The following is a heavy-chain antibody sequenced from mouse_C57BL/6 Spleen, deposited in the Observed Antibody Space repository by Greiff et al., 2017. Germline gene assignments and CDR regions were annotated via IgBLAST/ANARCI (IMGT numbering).Heavy chain of an antibody. J-gene: IGHJ2*01. CDR3: ATMVTTDY. Sequence: QVQLQQPGAELVKPGASVKLSCKASGYTFTSYWMQWVKQRPGQGLEWIGEIDPSASYTNYTQKFKGKATLTVDTSSSTAYMQLSSLTSEDSAVYYCATMVTTDYWGQGTTLTVSS. D-gene: IGHD2-2*01. V-gene: IGHV1-50*01. CDR2: IDPSASYT. CDR1: GYTFTSYW.